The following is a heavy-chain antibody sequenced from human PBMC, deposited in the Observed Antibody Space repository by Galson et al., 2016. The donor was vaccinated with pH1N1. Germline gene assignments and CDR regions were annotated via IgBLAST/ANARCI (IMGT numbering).Heavy chain of an antibody. V-gene: IGHV5-51*01. CDR1: GYSLPNYW. CDR2: IYVGDSHT. CDR3: ASTRPEFRYFDWQKPHFFDY. D-gene: IGHD3-9*01. Sequence: SGAEVKKPGESLKISCQGFGYSLPNYWIGWVRQMPGKGLEWMGIIYVGDSHTRYSPSFQGQVTISADKSISTAYPERSSLKASDTATYYCASTRPEFRYFDWQKPHFFDYWGQGTLVTVSS. J-gene: IGHJ4*02.